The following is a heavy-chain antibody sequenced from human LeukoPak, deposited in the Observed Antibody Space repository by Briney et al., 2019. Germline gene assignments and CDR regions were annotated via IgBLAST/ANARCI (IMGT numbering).Heavy chain of an antibody. D-gene: IGHD6-19*01. CDR3: AREEAVAGSDAFDI. Sequence: SQTLSLTCTVSGVSISSGGYYWSWIRQPPGKGLEWIVYIYHSGSTYYNPSLKSRVTISVDRSKNQFSLKLSSVTAADTAVYYCAREEAVAGSDAFDIWGQGTMVTVSS. V-gene: IGHV4-30-2*01. J-gene: IGHJ3*02. CDR1: GVSISSGGYY. CDR2: IYHSGST.